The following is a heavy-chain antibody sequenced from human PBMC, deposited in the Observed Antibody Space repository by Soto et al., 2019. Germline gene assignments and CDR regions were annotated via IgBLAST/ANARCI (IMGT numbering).Heavy chain of an antibody. D-gene: IGHD2-15*01. J-gene: IGHJ4*02. Sequence: QVQLVESGGGVVQPGGSLRLSCAASGFTFSVFGMHWVRQAPGKGLEWVAVISNTGSSAHYADSVRGRFIISRDNGEKTLSLIITSLSTEDTAVYYCAKTITTAGTSSNPGGSRGRGALLDHWGQGTLVTVSS. V-gene: IGHV3-30*18. CDR3: AKTITTAGTSSNPGGSRGRGALLDH. CDR1: GFTFSVFG. CDR2: ISNTGSSA.